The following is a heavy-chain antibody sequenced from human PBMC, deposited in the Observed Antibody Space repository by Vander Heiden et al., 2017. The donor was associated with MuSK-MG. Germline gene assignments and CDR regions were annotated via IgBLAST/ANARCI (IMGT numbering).Heavy chain of an antibody. CDR2: VNYRGTT. V-gene: IGHV4-30-2*03. D-gene: IGHD3-10*01. Sequence: KRLEWIGSVNYRGTTFYNTSLNGRVTISIDTSKNDFSLKLTSVAAADRAVYFCARHLPGALRRVPYDGLDFWGRGTMVTVSS. J-gene: IGHJ3*01. CDR3: ARHLPGALRRVPYDGLDF.